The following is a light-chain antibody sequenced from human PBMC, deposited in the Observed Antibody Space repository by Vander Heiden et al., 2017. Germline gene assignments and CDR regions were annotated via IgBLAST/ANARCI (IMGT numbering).Light chain of an antibody. CDR1: QSISSW. Sequence: DIQMTQSPSTLPASVGDRVTITCRASQSISSWLAWYQQKPGKAPKLLIYKASSLESGVPSRFSGSGSGTEFTLPISSLQPDDFATYYCQQYNSYLYTFGQGTKLEIK. CDR3: QQYNSYLYT. V-gene: IGKV1-5*03. J-gene: IGKJ2*01. CDR2: KAS.